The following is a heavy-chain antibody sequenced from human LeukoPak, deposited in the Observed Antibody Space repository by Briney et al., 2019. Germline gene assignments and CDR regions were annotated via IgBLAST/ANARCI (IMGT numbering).Heavy chain of an antibody. D-gene: IGHD1-26*01. CDR2: IYTSGST. CDR1: GGSISSSSYY. J-gene: IGHJ5*02. CDR3: ARGGRYYDLFDP. Sequence: PSETLSLTCTVSGGSISSSSYYWSWIRQPAGKGLEWIGRIYTSGSTNYNPSLKSRVTMSVDTSKNQFSLKLSSVAAADTAVYYCARGGRYYDLFDPWGQGTLVTVSS. V-gene: IGHV4-61*02.